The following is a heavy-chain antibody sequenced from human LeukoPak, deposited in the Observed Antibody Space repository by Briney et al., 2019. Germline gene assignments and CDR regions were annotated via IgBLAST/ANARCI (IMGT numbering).Heavy chain of an antibody. Sequence: ASVKVSCKASGYTFTSYDINWVRQATGQGLEWMGWMNPNSGNTGYAQKFQGRVTMTRNTSISTAYMELSSLRSEDTAVYYCARDVVPAAIGWFDPWGQGTLVTVSS. CDR3: ARDVVPAAIGWFDP. CDR1: GYTFTSYD. CDR2: MNPNSGNT. V-gene: IGHV1-8*01. D-gene: IGHD2-2*01. J-gene: IGHJ5*02.